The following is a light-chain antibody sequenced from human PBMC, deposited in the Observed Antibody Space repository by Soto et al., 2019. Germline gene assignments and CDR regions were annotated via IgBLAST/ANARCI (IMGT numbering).Light chain of an antibody. CDR1: SSDVGSYNY. CDR2: GVS. J-gene: IGLJ1*01. CDR3: SSYTSSSTL. Sequence: ALTQPASVSGSPGQSITISCTGTSSDVGSYNYVSWYQQHPGKAPKLMIYGVSDRPSGISSRFSGSKSGNTASLTISGLQTEDEADYYCSSYTSSSTLFGTGTKVTVL. V-gene: IGLV2-14*01.